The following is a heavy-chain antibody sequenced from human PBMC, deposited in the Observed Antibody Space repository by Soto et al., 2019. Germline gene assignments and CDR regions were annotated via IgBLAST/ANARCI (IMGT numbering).Heavy chain of an antibody. CDR1: GFTFSSYA. Sequence: PGGSLRLSCAASGFTFSSYAMHWVRQAPGKGLEWVAVISYDGSNKYYADSVKGRFTISRDNPKNTLYLQMNSLRAEDTAVYYCAREIQLSEFDYWGQGTLVTVSS. D-gene: IGHD5-18*01. CDR3: AREIQLSEFDY. J-gene: IGHJ4*02. CDR2: ISYDGSNK. V-gene: IGHV3-30-3*01.